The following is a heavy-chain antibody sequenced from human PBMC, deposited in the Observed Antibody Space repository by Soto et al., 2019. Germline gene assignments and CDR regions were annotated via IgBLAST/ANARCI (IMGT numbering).Heavy chain of an antibody. D-gene: IGHD1-1*01. CDR1: GGSVSSGSYY. Sequence: QVQLQESGPGLVKPSETLSLTCTVSGGSVSSGSYYWTWIRQPPGKGLEWTGHIAYSVTTKYNPSLKSRVTISVDTSKNQVSLRLSSVPAADTALYYCARVERGTATTVVDAFDIWGPGTMVTVSS. V-gene: IGHV4-61*01. CDR2: IAYSVTT. J-gene: IGHJ3*02. CDR3: ARVERGTATTVVDAFDI.